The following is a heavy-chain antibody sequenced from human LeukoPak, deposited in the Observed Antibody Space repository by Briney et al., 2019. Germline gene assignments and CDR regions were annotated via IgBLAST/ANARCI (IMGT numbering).Heavy chain of an antibody. CDR2: ISTKTGNP. CDR1: GYTFTSYG. CDR3: ARAPDYFESSENGMDV. J-gene: IGHJ6*02. Sequence: ASVKVSCKASGYTFTSYGISWVRQAPGQGLEWMGWISTKTGNPMYAQGFTGRFVFSSDTSVSTAYLQISSLKAEDTAVYYCARAPDYFESSENGMDVWGQGTTVIVSS. D-gene: IGHD3-22*01. V-gene: IGHV7-4-1*02.